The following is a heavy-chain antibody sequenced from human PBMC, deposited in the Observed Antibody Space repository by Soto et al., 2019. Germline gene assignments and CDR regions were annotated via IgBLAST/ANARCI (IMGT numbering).Heavy chain of an antibody. CDR2: ISSSSSYI. V-gene: IGHV3-21*01. Sequence: GGSLRLSCAASGFTFSSYSMNWVRQAPGKGLEWVSSISSSSSYIYYADSVKGRFTISRDNAKNSLYLQMNSLRAEDTAVYYCARGTYPDIVLMVYAIVGWFDPWGQGTLVTVSS. CDR3: ARGTYPDIVLMVYAIVGWFDP. D-gene: IGHD2-8*01. CDR1: GFTFSSYS. J-gene: IGHJ5*02.